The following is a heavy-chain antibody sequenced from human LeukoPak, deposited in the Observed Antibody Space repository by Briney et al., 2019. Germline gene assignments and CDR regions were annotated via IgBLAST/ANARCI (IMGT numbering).Heavy chain of an antibody. CDR2: SGSS. Sequence: SETLSLTCTVSSGSFSDYYWTWMRQPPGQGLEWIGYSGSSKYNPSLESRVTISVDTSKRHFSLTLSSVTAADTAIYYCARTRRHYYGSGKNLTPWPAGLDVWGQGTTVIDSA. J-gene: IGHJ6*01. CDR3: ARTRRHYYGSGKNLTPWPAGLDV. D-gene: IGHD3-10*01. CDR1: SGSFSDYY. V-gene: IGHV4-59*01.